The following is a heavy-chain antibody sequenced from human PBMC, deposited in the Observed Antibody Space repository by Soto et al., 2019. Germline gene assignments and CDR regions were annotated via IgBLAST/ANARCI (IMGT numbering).Heavy chain of an antibody. V-gene: IGHV3-30*04. D-gene: IGHD6-13*01. CDR2: ISYDGGKK. CDR3: AREGQPAAGTTPHN. Sequence: QEQLVESGGGVVQPGRSLRLSCAASGFNFSSYAMHWVRQAPGKGLAWVAVISYDGGKKYYADSVKGRLTISRDNSKNTLYVEMNRLSAEDTAVYYWAREGQPAAGTTPHNWGQGTLVTVSS. J-gene: IGHJ4*02. CDR1: GFNFSSYA.